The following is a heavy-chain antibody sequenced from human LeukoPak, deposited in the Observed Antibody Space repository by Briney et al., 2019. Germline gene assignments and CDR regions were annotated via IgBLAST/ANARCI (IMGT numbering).Heavy chain of an antibody. CDR1: GFTFSSYG. Sequence: GGSLRLSCAASGFTFSSYGMSWVRQAPGKGLEWVSGITASGDRTYYADSVQGRLTMSRDNSKNTVYLQMNSLRADDTAVYYCARRDIVVIVSASDYWGQGTLVTVSS. CDR2: ITASGDRT. CDR3: ARRDIVVIVSASDY. V-gene: IGHV3-23*01. D-gene: IGHD2-15*01. J-gene: IGHJ4*02.